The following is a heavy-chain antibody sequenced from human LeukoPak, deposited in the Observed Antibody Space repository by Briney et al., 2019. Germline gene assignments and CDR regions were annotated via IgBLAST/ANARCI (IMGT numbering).Heavy chain of an antibody. V-gene: IGHV3-23*01. CDR1: GFTFSSYA. D-gene: IGHD3-16*01. CDR3: AKALGDRAGFYYFDY. J-gene: IGHJ4*02. CDR2: ISGSGGST. Sequence: GGSLRLSCAASGFTFSSYAMSWVRQAPGTGLEWVSAISGSGGSTYYADSVKGRFTISRDNSRNTLYLQMNSLRAEDTAVYYCAKALGDRAGFYYFDYWGQGTLVTVSS.